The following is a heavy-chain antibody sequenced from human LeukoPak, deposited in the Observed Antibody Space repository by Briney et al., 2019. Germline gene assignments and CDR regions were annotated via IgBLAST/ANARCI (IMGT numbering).Heavy chain of an antibody. D-gene: IGHD5-24*01. CDR3: ARNLPQYYFDY. CDR2: IIPILGIA. J-gene: IGHJ4*02. CDR1: GGTFSSYA. V-gene: IGHV1-69*04. Sequence: SVKVSCKASGGTFSSYAISWVRQAPGQGLEWMGRIIPILGIANYAQKFQGRVTITADKSTSTAYMELSSLRSEDTAVYYCARNLPQYYFDYWGQGTLITVSS.